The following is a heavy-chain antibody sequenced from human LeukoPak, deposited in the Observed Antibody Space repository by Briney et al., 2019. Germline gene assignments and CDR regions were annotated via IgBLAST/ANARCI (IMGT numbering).Heavy chain of an antibody. V-gene: IGHV3-48*03. CDR2: ISSSGNAR. D-gene: IGHD6-19*01. Sequence: GGSLRLSCAASGSTFSSYEMNWVRQAPGKGLEWVSYISSSGNARYYADSVKGRFTISRDNAKNSLYLQMNSLRAEDTAIYYCAKSSFSSGWYEPYYFDYWGQGTLVTVSS. CDR3: AKSSFSSGWYEPYYFDY. CDR1: GSTFSSYE. J-gene: IGHJ4*02.